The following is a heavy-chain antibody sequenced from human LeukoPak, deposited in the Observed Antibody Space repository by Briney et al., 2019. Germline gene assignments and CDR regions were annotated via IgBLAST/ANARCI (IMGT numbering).Heavy chain of an antibody. CDR1: GFTFGDYA. J-gene: IGHJ4*02. CDR3: TRENSSSWYLEYYFDY. CDR2: IRSKAYGGTT. V-gene: IGHV3-49*03. D-gene: IGHD6-13*01. Sequence: GGSLRLSCTASGFTFGDYAMSWFRQAPGKGLEWVGFIRSKAYGGTTEYAASVKGRFTISRDDSKSIAYLQMNSLKTEDTAVYYCTRENSSSWYLEYYFDYWGQETLVTVSS.